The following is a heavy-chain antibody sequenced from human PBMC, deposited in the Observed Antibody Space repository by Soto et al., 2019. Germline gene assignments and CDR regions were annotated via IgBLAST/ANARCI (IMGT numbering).Heavy chain of an antibody. Sequence: PGGSLRLSCEASGFTFSSYSFNWVRQAPGQGLEWVSFISSGGYTIYHADSLEGRFSISRDDAKNSVYLQMSGLRMDDTAVYYSVRSRREWFGVVPPSDVWGRGTLVTVSS. CDR2: ISSGGYTI. D-gene: IGHD3-3*01. CDR1: GFTFSSYS. CDR3: VRSRREWFGVVPPSDV. J-gene: IGHJ4*02. V-gene: IGHV3-48*01.